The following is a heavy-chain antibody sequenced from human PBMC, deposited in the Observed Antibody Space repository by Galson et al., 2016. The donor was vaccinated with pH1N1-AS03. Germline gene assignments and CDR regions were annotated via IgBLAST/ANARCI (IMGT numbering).Heavy chain of an antibody. CDR1: GFTLTNHP. J-gene: IGHJ3*02. D-gene: IGHD2-2*03. CDR2: LSYDDTYK. V-gene: IGHV3-30*14. CDR3: ARGLQKPSQLWILAPFDI. Sequence: SLRLSCAASGFTLTNHPLHWVRQAPGKGLEWVAVLSYDDTYKYYAESVKGRFSIFRDMSDNTLYLQMGSLRPEDTAIYFCARGLQKPSQLWILAPFDIWGQGTMVSVSS.